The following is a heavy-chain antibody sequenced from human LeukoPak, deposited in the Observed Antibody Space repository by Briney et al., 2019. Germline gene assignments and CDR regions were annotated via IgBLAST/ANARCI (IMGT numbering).Heavy chain of an antibody. CDR3: AKDMRDYYDSSGHLDY. CDR1: GFTFDDYA. D-gene: IGHD3-22*01. CDR2: ISWNSGSI. J-gene: IGHJ4*02. Sequence: GGSLRLSCAASGFTFDDYAMHWVRQAPGKGVEWVSGISWNSGSIGYADSVKGRFTISRDNAKNSLYLQMNSLRAEDTALYYCAKDMRDYYDSSGHLDYWGQGTLVTVSS. V-gene: IGHV3-9*01.